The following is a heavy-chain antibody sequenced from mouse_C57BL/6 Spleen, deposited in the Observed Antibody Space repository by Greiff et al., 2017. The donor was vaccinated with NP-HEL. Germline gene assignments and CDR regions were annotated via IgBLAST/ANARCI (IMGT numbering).Heavy chain of an antibody. D-gene: IGHD3-2*02. V-gene: IGHV1-15*01. CDR3: TIITAQATWFAY. J-gene: IGHJ3*01. CDR1: GYTFTDYE. Sequence: QVHVKQSGAELVRPGASVTLSCKASGYTFTDYEMHWVKQTPVHGLEWIGAIDPETGGTAYNQKFKGKAILTADKSSSTAYMELRSLTSEDSAVYYCTIITAQATWFAYWGQGTLVTVSA. CDR2: IDPETGGT.